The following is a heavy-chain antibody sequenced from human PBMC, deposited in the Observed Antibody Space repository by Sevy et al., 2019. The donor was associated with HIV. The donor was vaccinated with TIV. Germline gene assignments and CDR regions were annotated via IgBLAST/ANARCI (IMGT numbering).Heavy chain of an antibody. Sequence: SDTLSLTCTVSGASISSSNYYWGWFRQPPGKGLEWIGSVYYTGISFYTPSLKSRVTISVDTSKNQFSLNLSSVTAADTAVYYCARRRSGSSSGRWFDPWGQGTLVTVSS. CDR1: GASISSSNYY. V-gene: IGHV4-39*01. D-gene: IGHD6-6*01. CDR2: VYYTGIS. CDR3: ARRRSGSSSGRWFDP. J-gene: IGHJ5*02.